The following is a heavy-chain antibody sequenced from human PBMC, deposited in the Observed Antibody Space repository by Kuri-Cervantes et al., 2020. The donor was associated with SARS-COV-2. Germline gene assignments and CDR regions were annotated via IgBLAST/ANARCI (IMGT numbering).Heavy chain of an antibody. D-gene: IGHD6-19*01. CDR1: GFTFSSYS. J-gene: IGHJ6*03. CDR3: ARDRRAVNFYYYYMDV. V-gene: IGHV3-48*01. CDR2: ISSSSTI. Sequence: GGSLRLSCTASGFTFSSYSMNWVRQAPGKGLEWVSYISSSSTIYYADSVKGRFTISRDNAKNSLYLQMNSLRVEDTAVYYCARDRRAVNFYYYYMDVWGKGTTVTVSS.